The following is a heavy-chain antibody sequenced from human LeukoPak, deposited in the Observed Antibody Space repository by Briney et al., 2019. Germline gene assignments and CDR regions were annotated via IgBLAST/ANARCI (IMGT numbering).Heavy chain of an antibody. V-gene: IGHV1-69*13. CDR3: ARLHDSSGYYYGYFDY. J-gene: IGHJ4*02. CDR1: GGTFISYA. Sequence: SVKVSCKASGGTFISYAISWARQAPGQGLEWMGGIIPIFGTANYAQKFQGRVTITADESTSTAYMELSSLRSEDTAVYYCARLHDSSGYYYGYFDYWGQGTLVTVSS. CDR2: IIPIFGTA. D-gene: IGHD3-22*01.